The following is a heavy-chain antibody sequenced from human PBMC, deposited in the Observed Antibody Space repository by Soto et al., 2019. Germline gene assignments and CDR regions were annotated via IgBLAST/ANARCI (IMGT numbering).Heavy chain of an antibody. J-gene: IGHJ3*02. CDR2: ISAYNGNT. Sequence: ASVKVSCKASGYTFTSYGISWVRQAPGQGLEWMGWISAYNGNTNYAQKLQGRVTMTTDTSTSTAYMELRSLRSDDTAVYYCARLDYGSGSYGAFDSWGQGTMVTVSS. V-gene: IGHV1-18*01. D-gene: IGHD3-10*01. CDR1: GYTFTSYG. CDR3: ARLDYGSGSYGAFDS.